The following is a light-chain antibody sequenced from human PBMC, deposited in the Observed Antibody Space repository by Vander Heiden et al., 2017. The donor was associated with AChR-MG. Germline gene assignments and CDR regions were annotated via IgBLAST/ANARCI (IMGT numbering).Light chain of an antibody. CDR3: QVWDSRSDHPV. J-gene: IGLJ3*02. Sequence: SFVLTQPPSVSVAPGKTARISCGGNIIGSTSVQWYQQRPGQAPMLVIYYDTDRPSGIPERFSGSKSGNTATLTISRVEAGDEADYYCQVWDSRSDHPVFGGGTKLTVL. V-gene: IGLV3-21*04. CDR2: YDT. CDR1: IIGSTS.